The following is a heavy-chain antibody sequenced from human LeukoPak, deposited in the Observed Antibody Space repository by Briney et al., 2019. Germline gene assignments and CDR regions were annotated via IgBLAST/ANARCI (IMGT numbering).Heavy chain of an antibody. J-gene: IGHJ5*02. Sequence: GSVKVSCKASGYTFTSYGISWVRQAPGQGLEWMGWISAYNGNTNYAQKLQGRVTMTTDTSTSTAYMELRSLRSDDTAVYYCARPLGYSSSWYWFDPWGQGTLVTVSS. CDR1: GYTFTSYG. D-gene: IGHD6-13*01. V-gene: IGHV1-18*01. CDR3: ARPLGYSSSWYWFDP. CDR2: ISAYNGNT.